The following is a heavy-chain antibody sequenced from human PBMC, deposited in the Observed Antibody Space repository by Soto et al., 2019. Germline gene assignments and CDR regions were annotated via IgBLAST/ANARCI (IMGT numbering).Heavy chain of an antibody. Sequence: SETLSLTCTVSGGSISSYYWSCIRQPPGKGLEWIGYIYYSGSTNYNPSLKSRVTISVDTSKNQFSLKLSSVTAADTAVYYCARAEVDYDFWSAWSFDIWGQGTMVT. CDR3: ARAEVDYDFWSAWSFDI. CDR1: GGSISSYY. J-gene: IGHJ3*02. V-gene: IGHV4-59*01. CDR2: IYYSGST. D-gene: IGHD3-3*01.